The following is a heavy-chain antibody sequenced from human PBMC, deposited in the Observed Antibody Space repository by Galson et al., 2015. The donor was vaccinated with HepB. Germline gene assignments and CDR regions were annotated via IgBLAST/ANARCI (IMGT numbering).Heavy chain of an antibody. CDR2: IYSGGST. CDR3: AREIDNYFDY. D-gene: IGHD3-22*01. Sequence: SLRLSCAASGFTVSSNYMSWVRQAPGKGPEWVSVIYSGGSTYYADSVKGRFTISRDNSKNTLYLQMNSLRAEDTAVYYCAREIDNYFDYWGQGTLVTVSS. V-gene: IGHV3-66*01. CDR1: GFTVSSNY. J-gene: IGHJ4*02.